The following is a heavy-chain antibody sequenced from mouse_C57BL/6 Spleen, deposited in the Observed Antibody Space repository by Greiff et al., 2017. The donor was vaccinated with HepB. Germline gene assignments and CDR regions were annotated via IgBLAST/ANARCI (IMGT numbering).Heavy chain of an antibody. CDR3: ARRGSDYFDY. CDR1: GYTFTSYW. V-gene: IGHV1-69*01. Sequence: QVQLQQPGAELVMPGASVKLSCKASGYTFTSYWMHWVKPRPGQGLEWIGEIDPSDSYTNYNQKFKGKSTLTVDKSSSTAYMQLSSLTSEDSAVYYGARRGSDYFDYWGQGTTLTVSS. J-gene: IGHJ2*01. CDR2: IDPSDSYT.